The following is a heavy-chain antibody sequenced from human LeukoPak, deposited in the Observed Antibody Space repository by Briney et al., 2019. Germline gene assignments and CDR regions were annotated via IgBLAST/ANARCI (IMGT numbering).Heavy chain of an antibody. J-gene: IGHJ5*02. Sequence: SETLSLTCAVYGGSFSGYYWSWIRQPPGKGLEWIGYIYHSGSTYYNPSLKSRVTISVDRSKNQFSLKLSSVTAADTAVYYCARGAHPLSPWGQGTLVTVSS. CDR2: IYHSGST. CDR1: GGSFSGYY. V-gene: IGHV4-34*01. CDR3: ARGAHPLSP.